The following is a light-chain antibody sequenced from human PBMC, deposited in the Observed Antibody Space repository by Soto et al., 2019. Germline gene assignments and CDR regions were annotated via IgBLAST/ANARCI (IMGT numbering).Light chain of an antibody. Sequence: EIVMTQSPATLPVSPGERATLSCRASQSVSINLAWYQQKPGQAPRLLMYGASTRATGIPARFSGSGSGTEFTLTISSLQSEDFAVYYCQQYNNWPAITFGQGTRLEIK. CDR1: QSVSIN. CDR3: QQYNNWPAIT. CDR2: GAS. V-gene: IGKV3D-15*01. J-gene: IGKJ5*01.